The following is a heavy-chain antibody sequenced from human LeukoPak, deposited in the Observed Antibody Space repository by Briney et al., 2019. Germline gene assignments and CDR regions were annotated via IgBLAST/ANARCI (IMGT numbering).Heavy chain of an antibody. CDR2: INHSGST. J-gene: IGHJ4*02. D-gene: IGHD3-22*01. V-gene: IGHV4-34*01. Sequence: SETLSLTCAVYGGSFSGYYWSWIRQPPGKGLEWVGEINHSGSTNYNPSLKSQVTISVDTSKNQFSLKLSSVTAADTAVYYCARRGYYDSSGYWDFGGPITDYFDYWGQGTLVTVSS. CDR3: ARRGYYDSSGYWDFGGPITDYFDY. CDR1: GGSFSGYY.